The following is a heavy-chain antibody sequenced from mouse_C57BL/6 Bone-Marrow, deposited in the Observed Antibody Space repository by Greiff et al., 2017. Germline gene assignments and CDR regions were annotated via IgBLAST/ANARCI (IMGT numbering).Heavy chain of an antibody. V-gene: IGHV1-82*01. J-gene: IGHJ2*01. CDR2: IYPGDGDT. D-gene: IGHD2-5*01. CDR1: GYAFSSSW. CDR3: ARSDYYSNPWYFDY. Sequence: VQLVESGPELVKPGASVKISCKASGYAFSSSWMNWVKQRPGKGLEWIGRIYPGDGDTNYNGKFKGKATLTADKSSSTAYMQLSSLTSEDSAVYFCARSDYYSNPWYFDYWGQGTTLTVSS.